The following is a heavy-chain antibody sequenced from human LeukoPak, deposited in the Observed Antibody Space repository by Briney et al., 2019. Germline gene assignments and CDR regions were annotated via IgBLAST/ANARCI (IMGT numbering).Heavy chain of an antibody. J-gene: IGHJ3*02. Sequence: SETLSHTCTVSGGSISSYYWSWIRQPPGKGLEWIGYIYYSGSTNYNPSLKSRVTISVDTSKNQFSLKLSSVTAADTAVYYCARAGFYEHDAFDIWGQGTMVTVSS. D-gene: IGHD3-16*01. CDR2: IYYSGST. CDR1: GGSISSYY. CDR3: ARAGFYEHDAFDI. V-gene: IGHV4-59*01.